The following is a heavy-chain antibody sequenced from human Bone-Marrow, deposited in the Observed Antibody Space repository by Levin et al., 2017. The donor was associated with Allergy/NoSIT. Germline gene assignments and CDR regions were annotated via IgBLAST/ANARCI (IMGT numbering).Heavy chain of an antibody. CDR2: VHYSGST. J-gene: IGHJ6*03. Sequence: SETLSLTCSVSGGSISSTIYYWAWIRQPPGKGLEWIGSVHYSGSTFYNPSLESRVTIAADTSRNQFSLRLSSVSVADTAVYYCARQPGDLNTVMGWGLYDYYYYMDVWGNGTTVTVSS. CDR3: ARQPGDLNTVMGWGLYDYYYYMDV. CDR1: GGSISSTIYY. V-gene: IGHV4-39*01. D-gene: IGHD1-26*01.